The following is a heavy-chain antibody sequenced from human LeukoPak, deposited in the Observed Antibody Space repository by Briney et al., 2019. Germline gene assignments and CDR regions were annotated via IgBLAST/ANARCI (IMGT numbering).Heavy chain of an antibody. CDR3: ARGNYYDSSGYSPYWYFDL. Sequence: PSETLSLTCTVSGGSISSSSYYWGWIRQPPGKGLEWIGSIYYSGSTNYNPSLKSRVTISVDTSKNQFSLKLSSVTAADTAVYYCARGNYYDSSGYSPYWYFDLWGRGTLVTVSS. J-gene: IGHJ2*01. CDR1: GGSISSSSYY. CDR2: IYYSGST. V-gene: IGHV4-39*07. D-gene: IGHD3-22*01.